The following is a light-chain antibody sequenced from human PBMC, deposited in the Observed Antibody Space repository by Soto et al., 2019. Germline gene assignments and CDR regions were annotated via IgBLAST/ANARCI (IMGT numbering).Light chain of an antibody. J-gene: IGKJ1*01. CDR2: AAS. Sequence: EIVLTQSPGTLSLSPGERATLSCRASQSVSSYYLAWYQQKPGQAPRLLIYAASSRATGIPDRFSGGGSGTDFTLTISRLEPEDFAVYYCQQCGSSPWTFXQGTKADIK. CDR1: QSVSSYY. V-gene: IGKV3-20*01. CDR3: QQCGSSPWT.